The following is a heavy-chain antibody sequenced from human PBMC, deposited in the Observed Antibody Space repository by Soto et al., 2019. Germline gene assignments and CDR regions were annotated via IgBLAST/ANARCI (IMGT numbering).Heavy chain of an antibody. V-gene: IGHV3-49*03. CDR2: IRSRRLGGTT. Sequence: GGSLRLSCIASGFTFGDYVMSWFRQAPGKGLEWIGFIRSRRLGGTTEYAASVKGRFTISRDYSKSIAYLQMNSLKTEDTAVYYCTRCQTTSCSFWFFDLWGRGALVTVSS. CDR1: GFTFGDYV. J-gene: IGHJ2*01. CDR3: TRCQTTSCSFWFFDL. D-gene: IGHD2-2*01.